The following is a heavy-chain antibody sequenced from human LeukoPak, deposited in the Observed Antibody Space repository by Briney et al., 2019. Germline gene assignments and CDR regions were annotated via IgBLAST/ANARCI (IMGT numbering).Heavy chain of an antibody. CDR3: AKASIYKRYPRGPNYLDD. J-gene: IGHJ4*02. Sequence: GGSLRLSCAASGFTFSSYAMSWVRQAPGKGLEWVSAISGGGGGTYYADSVKGRFTISRDNSKNTLYLQMNSLRAEDTAVYYCAKASIYKRYPRGPNYLDDWGQGTLVAVSS. D-gene: IGHD5-24*01. V-gene: IGHV3-23*01. CDR1: GFTFSSYA. CDR2: ISGGGGGT.